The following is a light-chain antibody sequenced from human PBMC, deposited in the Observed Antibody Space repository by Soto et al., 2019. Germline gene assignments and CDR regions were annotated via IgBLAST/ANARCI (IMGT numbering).Light chain of an antibody. CDR1: SSDVGGYNY. V-gene: IGLV2-14*01. CDR2: EVS. Sequence: QSALAQPASVSGSPGQSITISCTGTSSDVGGYNYVSWYQQHPGKAPKLMIYEVSNRPSGVSNRFSGSKSGNTASLTISGFRAEDEADYYCSSYTSSSAYVFGTGTKVTV. CDR3: SSYTSSSAYV. J-gene: IGLJ1*01.